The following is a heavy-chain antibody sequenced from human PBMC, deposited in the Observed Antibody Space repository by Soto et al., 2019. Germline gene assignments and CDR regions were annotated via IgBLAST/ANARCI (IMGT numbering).Heavy chain of an antibody. J-gene: IGHJ5*02. CDR3: ARRVGSCSGTSCNGWFDP. Sequence: SETLSLTCSVSGDSISKTTSYWGWIRQPPGKWLEWIGTIYHSGSTYYNPSLMSRVTLSVDKSKNQFSLKLNSVTAADTAVYYCARRVGSCSGTSCNGWFDPWGQGTLVTVYS. V-gene: IGHV4-39*01. CDR2: IYHSGST. CDR1: GDSISKTTSY. D-gene: IGHD2-2*01.